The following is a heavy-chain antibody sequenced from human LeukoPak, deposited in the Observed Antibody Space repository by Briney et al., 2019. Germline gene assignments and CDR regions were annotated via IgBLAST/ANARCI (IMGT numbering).Heavy chain of an antibody. D-gene: IGHD1-26*01. CDR2: ISSSSSYI. CDR1: GFTFSSYS. J-gene: IGHJ4*02. CDR3: ARDPPRIVGAIPDYFDY. Sequence: GGSLRLSCAASGFTFSSYSMNWVRQAPGKGLEWVSSISSSSSYIYYADSVKGRFTISRDNAKNSLYLRMNSLRAEDTAVYYCARDPPRIVGAIPDYFDYWGQGTLVTVSS. V-gene: IGHV3-21*01.